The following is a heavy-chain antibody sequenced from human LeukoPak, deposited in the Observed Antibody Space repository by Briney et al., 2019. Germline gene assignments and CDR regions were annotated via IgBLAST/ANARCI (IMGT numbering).Heavy chain of an antibody. CDR3: ARVGRITMVRGVLYYFDY. V-gene: IGHV4-34*01. CDR1: GGSFSGYY. CDR2: INHSGNT. Sequence: SETLSLTCAVYGGSFSGYYWSWTRQPPAKGLEWIGEINHSGNTNYNPSLKGRVPISVDTAKNQFSPKLSSVTAADTAVYYCARVGRITMVRGVLYYFDYWGQGTLVTVSS. D-gene: IGHD3-10*01. J-gene: IGHJ4*02.